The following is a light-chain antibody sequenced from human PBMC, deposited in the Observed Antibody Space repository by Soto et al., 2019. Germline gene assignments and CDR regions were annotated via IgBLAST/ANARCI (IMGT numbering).Light chain of an antibody. CDR2: DAS. CDR1: QSVSSY. J-gene: IGKJ4*01. Sequence: EIVLTQSPATLSLSPGERATLSCRASQSVSSYLAWYQQKPGQAPRLLIYDASNRATGIPARFSGSGSVTDFTLTIISLEPEDFAVYYCQQRSNWLFGGGTKVEIK. V-gene: IGKV3-11*01. CDR3: QQRSNWL.